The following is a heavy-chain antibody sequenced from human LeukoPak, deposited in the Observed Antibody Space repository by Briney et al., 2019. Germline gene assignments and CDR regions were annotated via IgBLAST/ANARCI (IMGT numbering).Heavy chain of an antibody. V-gene: IGHV3-13*01. CDR2: IGTAGDT. CDR3: GKDVLAGGLDV. CDR1: GFTFSSHD. J-gene: IGHJ6*02. Sequence: GGSLRLSCAASGFTFSSHDMHWVRQATGKGLEWVSTIGTAGDTYYPGSVKGRFTISRENAKNSLYLQMNSLRAEDTALYYCGKDVLAGGLDVWGQGTTVTVSS.